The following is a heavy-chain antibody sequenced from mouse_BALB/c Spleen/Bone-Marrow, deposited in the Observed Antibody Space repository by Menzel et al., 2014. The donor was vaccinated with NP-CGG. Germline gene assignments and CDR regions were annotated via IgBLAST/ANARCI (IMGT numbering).Heavy chain of an antibody. CDR3: ASYYYGSSRFAY. J-gene: IGHJ3*01. V-gene: IGHV14-3*02. D-gene: IGHD1-1*01. CDR2: IDPANGNP. Sequence: EVQRVESGAELVKPGASVKLSCTASGFNIKDTYMHWVKQRPEQGLEWIGRIDPANGNPKYDPKFQGKATITADTSSNTAYLQLSSLTSEDTAVYYCASYYYGSSRFAYWGQGTLVTVSA. CDR1: GFNIKDTY.